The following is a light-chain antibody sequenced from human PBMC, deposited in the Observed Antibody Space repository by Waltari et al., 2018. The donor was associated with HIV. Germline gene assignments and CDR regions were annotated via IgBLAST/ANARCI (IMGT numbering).Light chain of an antibody. J-gene: IGKJ1*01. CDR2: AAS. CDR1: QGIRND. Sequence: AIQMPQSPSSLTASVGDRVTITCRASQGIRNDLGWYQQKPGKPPKLLIYAASSLQSGVPSRFSGSGSGTDFTFTISSLQPEDFATYYCLQDYNYPRTFGQGTKVEIK. V-gene: IGKV1-6*01. CDR3: LQDYNYPRT.